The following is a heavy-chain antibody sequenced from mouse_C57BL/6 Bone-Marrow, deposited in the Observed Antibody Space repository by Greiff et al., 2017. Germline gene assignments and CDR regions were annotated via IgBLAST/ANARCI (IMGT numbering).Heavy chain of an antibody. CDR2: IDPANGNT. V-gene: IGHV14-3*01. CDR1: GFNIKNTY. CDR3: ARRAYYSNYDWYFDV. Sequence: EVQLKQSVAELVRPGASVKLSCTASGFNIKNTYMHWVKQRPEQGLEWIGRIDPANGNTKYAPKFQGKATITADTSSNTAYLQLSSLTSEDTAIYYCARRAYYSNYDWYFDVWGTGTTVTVSS. J-gene: IGHJ1*03. D-gene: IGHD2-5*01.